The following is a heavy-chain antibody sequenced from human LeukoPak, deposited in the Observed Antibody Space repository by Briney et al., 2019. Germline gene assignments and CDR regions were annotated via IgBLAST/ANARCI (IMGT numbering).Heavy chain of an antibody. CDR1: GYSFTDKY. CDR3: ARAGGRSWFDP. J-gene: IGHJ5*02. CDR2: INPKGGGT. Sequence: ASVKVSCKASGYSFTDKYLHWVRQAPGQGLEWMGWINPKGGGTNYAQKFQGRVTMTTDTSMTTAHMEVSRLTSDDTAVYYCARAGGRSWFDPWGPGTLVTVSS. V-gene: IGHV1-2*02.